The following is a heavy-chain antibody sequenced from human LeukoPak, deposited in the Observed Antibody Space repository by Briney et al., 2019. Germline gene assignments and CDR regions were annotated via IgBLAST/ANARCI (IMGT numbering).Heavy chain of an antibody. V-gene: IGHV3-53*01. J-gene: IGHJ6*02. CDR3: ARSSTSPRDHLNV. CDR2: IYSGGNT. D-gene: IGHD2-2*01. CDR1: GFTVSSNY. Sequence: GGSLRLSCAASGFTVSSNYMSWVRQAPGKGLEWVSIIYSGGNTNYADSVKGRFTISRDNAKNSLYLQMNSLRAEDTAVYYCARSSTSPRDHLNVWGQGTTVTVSS.